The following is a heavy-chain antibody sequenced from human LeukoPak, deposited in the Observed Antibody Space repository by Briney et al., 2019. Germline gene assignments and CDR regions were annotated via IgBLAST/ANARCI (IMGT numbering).Heavy chain of an antibody. V-gene: IGHV4-59*08. D-gene: IGHD3-10*01. CDR3: ARHLPGVRYFDY. J-gene: IGHJ4*02. CDR2: IYYSGST. Sequence: SETLSLTCTVSGGSISSYYWSWIRQPPGKRLEGIGYIYYSGSTNYNPSLKSRVTISVATSKNQFSLKLSSVTAADTAVYYCARHLPGVRYFDYWGQGTLVTVSS. CDR1: GGSISSYY.